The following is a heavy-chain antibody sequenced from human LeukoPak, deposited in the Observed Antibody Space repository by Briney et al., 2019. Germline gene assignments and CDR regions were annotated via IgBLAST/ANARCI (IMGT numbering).Heavy chain of an antibody. D-gene: IGHD6-6*01. CDR2: ISGSGGST. Sequence: GGSLRLSCAASGFTFNNYGMSWVRQAPGKGLEWVSAISGSGGSTYYADSVKGRFTISRDNSKNTLYLQMNSLRAEDTAVYYCAREESSSSGYYFDYWGQGALVTVSS. CDR1: GFTFNNYG. V-gene: IGHV3-23*01. CDR3: AREESSSSGYYFDY. J-gene: IGHJ4*02.